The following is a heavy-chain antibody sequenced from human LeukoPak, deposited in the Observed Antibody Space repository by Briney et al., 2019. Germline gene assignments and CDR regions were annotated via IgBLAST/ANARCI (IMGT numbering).Heavy chain of an antibody. CDR2: INQDESEK. J-gene: IGHJ6*03. CDR3: ARGPYHYYMDV. CDR1: GFTFSNYW. Sequence: PGGSLRLSCAASGFTFSNYWMSWVRQAPGKGLEWVANINQDESEKYYVDSVKGRFTISRDNAKNSLYLQMNSLRAEDTTVYYCARGPYHYYMDVWGKGTTVTVSS. V-gene: IGHV3-7*01.